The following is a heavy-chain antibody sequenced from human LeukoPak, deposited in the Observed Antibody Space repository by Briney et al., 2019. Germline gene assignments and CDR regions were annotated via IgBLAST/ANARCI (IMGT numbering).Heavy chain of an antibody. J-gene: IGHJ6*02. V-gene: IGHV3-23*01. CDR2: ISGSGGST. CDR1: GFTFSSYA. D-gene: IGHD6-19*01. CDR3: AKALLGYSSGWVGNRYYYYGMDV. Sequence: GGSLRLSCAASGFTFSSYAMSWVRQAPGKGLEWVSAISGSGGSTYYADSVKGRFTISRDNSKNTLYLQMNSLRAEDTAVYYCAKALLGYSSGWVGNRYYYYGMDVWGQGTTVTVSS.